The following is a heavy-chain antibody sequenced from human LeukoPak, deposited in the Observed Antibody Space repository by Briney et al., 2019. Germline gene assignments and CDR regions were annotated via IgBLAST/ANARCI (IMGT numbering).Heavy chain of an antibody. Sequence: ASMKVSCKASGYTFTGYYMHWVRQAPGQGLEWMGWINPNSGGTNYAQKFQGRVTMTRDTSISTAYMELSRLRSDDTAVYYCARDLMVRGVISYWGQGTLVTVSS. D-gene: IGHD3-10*01. V-gene: IGHV1-2*02. J-gene: IGHJ4*02. CDR1: GYTFTGYY. CDR2: INPNSGGT. CDR3: ARDLMVRGVISY.